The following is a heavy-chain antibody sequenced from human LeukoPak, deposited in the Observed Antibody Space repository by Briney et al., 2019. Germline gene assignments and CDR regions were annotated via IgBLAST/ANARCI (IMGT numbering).Heavy chain of an antibody. Sequence: SETLSLTCAVYGGSFSGYYWSWIRQPPGKGLEWIGEINHSGSTNYNPSLKSRVTISVDTSKNQFSLKLSSVTAADTAVYYCARVAEYYDSTRPPFDYWGQGTLVTVSS. D-gene: IGHD3-22*01. V-gene: IGHV4-34*01. CDR2: INHSGST. CDR3: ARVAEYYDSTRPPFDY. CDR1: GGSFSGYY. J-gene: IGHJ4*02.